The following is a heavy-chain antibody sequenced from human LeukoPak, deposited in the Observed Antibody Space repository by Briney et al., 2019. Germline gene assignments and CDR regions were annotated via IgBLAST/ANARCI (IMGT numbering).Heavy chain of an antibody. Sequence: SETLSLTCTVSGGSISSYYWSWIRQPPGKGLEWIGYIYYSGSTNYNPSLKSRVTISVDPSKNQFSLKLSSVTAADTAVYYCARVSVSFVVVPAALPHYYYGMDVWGQGTTVTVSS. J-gene: IGHJ6*02. CDR2: IYYSGST. CDR3: ARVSVSFVVVPAALPHYYYGMDV. V-gene: IGHV4-59*08. D-gene: IGHD2-2*01. CDR1: GGSISSYY.